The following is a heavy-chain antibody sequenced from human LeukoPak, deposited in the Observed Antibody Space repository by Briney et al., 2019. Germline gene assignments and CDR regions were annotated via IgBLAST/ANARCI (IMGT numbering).Heavy chain of an antibody. D-gene: IGHD3-10*01. V-gene: IGHV1-18*01. CDR1: GYAFTSYG. CDR3: AKAIDGSGSYTPVDY. Sequence: ASVKVSCKASGYAFTSYGISWVRQAPGQGLEWMGWISAYNGNTNYAQKLQGRVTMTTDTSTSTAYMELRSLRSDDTAVYYCAKAIDGSGSYTPVDYWGQGTLVTVSS. CDR2: ISAYNGNT. J-gene: IGHJ4*02.